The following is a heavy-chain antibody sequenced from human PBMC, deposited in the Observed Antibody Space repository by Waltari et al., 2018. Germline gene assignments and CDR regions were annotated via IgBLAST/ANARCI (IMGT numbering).Heavy chain of an antibody. Sequence: EVQLVESGGGLVQPGGSLRLSCAASGFTFSSYNMNWVRQAPGKGLEWISHISSNRNTVYYADSVRGRFTISRDNGQNSLYLQMNSLKSDDTAVYYCCRPKSVLDYYYGLDVWGQGTTVTVSS. J-gene: IGHJ6*02. CDR1: GFTFSSYN. V-gene: IGHV3-48*01. CDR3: CRPKSVLDYYYGLDV. D-gene: IGHD2-15*01. CDR2: ISSNRNTV.